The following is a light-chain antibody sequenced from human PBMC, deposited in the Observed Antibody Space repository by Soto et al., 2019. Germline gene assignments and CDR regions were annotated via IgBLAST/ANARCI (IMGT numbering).Light chain of an antibody. V-gene: IGKV1-5*01. CDR2: DAS. J-gene: IGKJ1*01. Sequence: DIQMTQSPSTLSASVGDRVTITCRASHSIISWLAWYQQKPGKAPKLLIYDASSLESGVPSRFSGRGSVTEFTLTISSLQPDDCETYYCQQYNSYWTFDQGTKVEIK. CDR3: QQYNSYWT. CDR1: HSIISW.